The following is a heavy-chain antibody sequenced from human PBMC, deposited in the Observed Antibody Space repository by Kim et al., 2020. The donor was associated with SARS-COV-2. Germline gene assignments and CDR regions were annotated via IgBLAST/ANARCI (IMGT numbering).Heavy chain of an antibody. Sequence: GGSLRLSCAASGFTFSSYAMHWVRQAPGKGLEWVAVISYDGSNKYYADSVKGRFTISRDNSKNTLYLQMNSLRAEDTAVYYCARVGVAGIRYAFDIWGQGTMVTVSS. V-gene: IGHV3-30*04. J-gene: IGHJ3*02. CDR3: ARVGVAGIRYAFDI. CDR1: GFTFSSYA. D-gene: IGHD6-19*01. CDR2: ISYDGSNK.